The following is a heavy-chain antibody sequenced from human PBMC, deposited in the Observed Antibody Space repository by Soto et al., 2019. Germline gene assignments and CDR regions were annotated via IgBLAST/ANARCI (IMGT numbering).Heavy chain of an antibody. V-gene: IGHV1-69*01. J-gene: IGHJ6*02. D-gene: IGHD2-2*01. CDR3: ARSQGSSTSLEIYYYYYYGMDV. CDR2: IIPISGTA. Sequence: QVQLVQSGAEVKKPGSSVKVSCTASGGPFSSYAISWVRQAPGQGLEWMGGIIPISGTANYAQKFQGRVTITADDSTSTAYMELSSLRSEDTAVYYCARSQGSSTSLEIYYYYYYGMDVWGQGTTVTVSS. CDR1: GGPFSSYA.